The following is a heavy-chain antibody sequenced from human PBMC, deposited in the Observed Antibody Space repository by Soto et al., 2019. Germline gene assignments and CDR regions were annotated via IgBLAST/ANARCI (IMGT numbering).Heavy chain of an antibody. CDR2: ISPNGQGI. D-gene: IGHD2-2*02. V-gene: IGHV3-23*01. CDR1: GFTVTSNG. Sequence: EVKLLESGGGLVQPGGSLRLSCGVSGFTVTSNGVSWVRQAPGKGLEWVSAISPNGQGIWYADSVKGRFTISRDISRNTVFLQMDSLRAEDTAVYYCEKDRQYTRDYFHYWGQGTLVTVSS. CDR3: EKDRQYTRDYFHY. J-gene: IGHJ4*02.